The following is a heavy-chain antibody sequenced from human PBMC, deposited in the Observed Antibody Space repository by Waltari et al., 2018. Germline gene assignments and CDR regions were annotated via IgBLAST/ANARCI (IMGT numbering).Heavy chain of an antibody. CDR3: ARLIPSRIAAAGEVLVHFDY. Sequence: QVQLQQWGAGLLKPSETLSLTCAVYGGSFSGYYWSWIRQPPGKGLEWIGEINHSGSTNSNPSLKSRVTISVDTSKNQFSLKLSSVTAADTAVYYCARLIPSRIAAAGEVLVHFDYWGQGTLVTVSS. CDR2: INHSGST. V-gene: IGHV4-34*01. J-gene: IGHJ4*02. D-gene: IGHD6-13*01. CDR1: GGSFSGYY.